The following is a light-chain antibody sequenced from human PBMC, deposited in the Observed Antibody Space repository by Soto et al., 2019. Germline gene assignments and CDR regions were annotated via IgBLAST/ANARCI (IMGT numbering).Light chain of an antibody. CDR2: GAS. J-gene: IGKJ1*01. Sequence: EIVMTQSPATLSVSPGERATLSCRASQSVKSSYLAWYQQKPGQAPRLLIYGASIRATGVPARFSGGGSGTEFTLTISSLQSEDFAVYYCQQFNTWPRDTFGQGTKVDIK. CDR3: QQFNTWPRDT. CDR1: QSVKSSY. V-gene: IGKV3-15*01.